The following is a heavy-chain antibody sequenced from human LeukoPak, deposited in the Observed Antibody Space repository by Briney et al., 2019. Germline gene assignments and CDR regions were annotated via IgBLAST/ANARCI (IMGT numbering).Heavy chain of an antibody. D-gene: IGHD3-10*01. Sequence: LETLSLTCSMSGGSNSGDYWSWIRQPAGEGLEWIGRIHRSGSTYYNPSLKSRVTMSADTSKNQISLKVNSVTAADTAVYFCARGYGSGSHSTWGQGTLVTVSS. CDR1: GGSNSGDY. CDR2: IHRSGST. J-gene: IGHJ5*02. CDR3: ARGYGSGSHST. V-gene: IGHV4-4*07.